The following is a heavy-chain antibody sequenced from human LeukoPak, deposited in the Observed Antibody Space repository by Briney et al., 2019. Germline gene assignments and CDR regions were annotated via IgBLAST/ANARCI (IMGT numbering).Heavy chain of an antibody. CDR3: ARVRWDSSSSEDY. Sequence: PSETLSLTCAAYGGSFSGYYWSWIRQPPGKGLEWIGEINHSGSTNYNPSLKSRVTISVDRSKNQFSLRLTSVTAADTAVYYCARVRWDSSSSEDYWGQGTLVTVSS. D-gene: IGHD6-6*01. CDR1: GGSFSGYY. CDR2: INHSGST. J-gene: IGHJ4*02. V-gene: IGHV4-34*01.